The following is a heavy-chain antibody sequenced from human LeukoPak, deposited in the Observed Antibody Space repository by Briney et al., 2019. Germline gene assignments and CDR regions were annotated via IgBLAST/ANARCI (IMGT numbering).Heavy chain of an antibody. CDR2: TYYRSKWYN. J-gene: IGHJ5*02. V-gene: IGHV6-1*01. Sequence: SQTLSLTCAISGDSVSSNSAAWNWIRQSPSRGLEWLGRTYYRSKWYNDYAVSVKSRITINPDTSKNQFSLQLSSVTAADTAVYYCARAPRVAAPAGGLDPWGQGTLVTVSS. CDR3: ARAPRVAAPAGGLDP. D-gene: IGHD6-13*01. CDR1: GDSVSSNSAA.